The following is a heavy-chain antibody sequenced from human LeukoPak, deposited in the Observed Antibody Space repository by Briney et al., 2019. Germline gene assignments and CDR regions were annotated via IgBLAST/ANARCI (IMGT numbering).Heavy chain of an antibody. Sequence: PSETLSLTCSVSGASISSGSNYWGWIRQPPGKTLEWIGSIYSSGSTYYNPSLKSRVTISVDTSKNQFSLKLSSVTAADTAVYYCARGRGVVVVAATYYFDYWGQGTLVTVSS. V-gene: IGHV4-39*07. CDR1: GASISSGSNY. CDR3: ARGRGVVVVAATYYFDY. CDR2: IYSSGST. D-gene: IGHD2-15*01. J-gene: IGHJ4*02.